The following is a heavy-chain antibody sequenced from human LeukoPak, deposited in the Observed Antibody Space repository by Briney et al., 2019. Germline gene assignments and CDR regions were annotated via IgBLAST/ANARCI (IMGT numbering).Heavy chain of an antibody. CDR1: GGSFSGYY. CDR3: ATPYYDFWSGRHNWFDP. V-gene: IGHV4-34*01. Sequence: SETLSLTCAVYGGSFSGYYWSWIRQPPGKGLEWIGEINHSGSTNYNPSLKSRVTISVDTSKNQFSLKLSSVTAADTAVYYCATPYYDFWSGRHNWFDPWGQGTLVTVSS. J-gene: IGHJ5*02. D-gene: IGHD3-3*01. CDR2: INHSGST.